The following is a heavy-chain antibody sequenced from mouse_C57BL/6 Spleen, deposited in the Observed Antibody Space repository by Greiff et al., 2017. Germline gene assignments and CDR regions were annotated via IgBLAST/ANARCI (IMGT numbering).Heavy chain of an antibody. CDR3: ARWGYDYAMDY. V-gene: IGHV2-2*01. CDR1: GFSLTSYG. J-gene: IGHJ4*01. D-gene: IGHD3-1*01. CDR2: IWSGGST. Sequence: QVQLQQSGPGLVQPSQSLSITCTVSGFSLTSYGVHWVRQSPGKGLEWLGVIWSGGSTDYNAAFISRLSISKDNSKSQVFFKMNSLQADDTGIYYCARWGYDYAMDYWGQGTSVTVSS.